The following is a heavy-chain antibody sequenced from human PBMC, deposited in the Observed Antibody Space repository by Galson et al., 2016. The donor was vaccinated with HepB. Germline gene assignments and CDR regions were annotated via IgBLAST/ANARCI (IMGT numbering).Heavy chain of an antibody. CDR2: INSDGNTT. J-gene: IGHJ6*02. CDR1: GFTFSSYW. V-gene: IGHV3-74*01. Sequence: SLRLSCAASGFTFSSYWMHWVRQAPGKGLVWVSRINSDGNTTNYADSVKGRFTISRDNAKNTLYLQMNSLRAEDTAVYFCARDRGLLHYSYGMDVWGQGTTVTVSS. D-gene: IGHD4-17*01. CDR3: ARDRGLLHYSYGMDV.